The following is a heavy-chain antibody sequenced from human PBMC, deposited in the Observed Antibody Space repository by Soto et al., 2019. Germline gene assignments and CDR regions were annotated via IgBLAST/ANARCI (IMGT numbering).Heavy chain of an antibody. CDR2: ISSSSSTI. V-gene: IGHV3-48*01. CDR1: GFTFSSYS. Sequence: GGSLRLSCAASGFTFSSYSMNWVRQAPGKGLEWVSYISSSSSTIYYADSVKGRFTISRDNAKNSLYLQMNSLRAEDTAVYYCARHYGDYAPSLYYYYMDVWGKGTTVTVSS. CDR3: ARHYGDYAPSLYYYYMDV. D-gene: IGHD4-17*01. J-gene: IGHJ6*03.